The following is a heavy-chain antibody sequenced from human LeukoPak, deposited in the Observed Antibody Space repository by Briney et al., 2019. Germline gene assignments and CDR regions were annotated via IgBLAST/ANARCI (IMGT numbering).Heavy chain of an antibody. CDR2: LIPMFRTP. V-gene: IGHV1-69*05. J-gene: IGHJ4*02. CDR1: GGAFSSYA. Sequence: SVNVSCTAAGGAFSSYAFSWVRQAPGQGLEWMGGLIPMFRTPNYAQKFLGRVTITTDESTSTAYMELTSLGADDTAVYYCARDSTGTTWQLDYWGQGTLVTVSS. CDR3: ARDSTGTTWQLDY. D-gene: IGHD1-1*01.